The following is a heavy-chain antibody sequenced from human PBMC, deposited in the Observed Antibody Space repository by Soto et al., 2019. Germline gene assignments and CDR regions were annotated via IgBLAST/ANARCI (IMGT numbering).Heavy chain of an antibody. V-gene: IGHV4-34*01. CDR2: INHSGST. D-gene: IGHD6-19*01. Sequence: SETLSLTCAVYGGSFSGYYWSWIRQPPGKGLEWIGEINHSGSTNYNPSLKSRVTISVDTSKNQFSLKLSSVTAADTAVYYCARGLFRSGWYGGLDYWGQGTLVTVSS. CDR3: ARGLFRSGWYGGLDY. CDR1: GGSFSGYY. J-gene: IGHJ4*02.